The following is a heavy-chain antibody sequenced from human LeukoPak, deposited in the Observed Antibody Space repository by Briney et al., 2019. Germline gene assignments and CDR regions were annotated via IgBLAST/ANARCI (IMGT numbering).Heavy chain of an antibody. V-gene: IGHV4-34*01. CDR2: ISHSGST. CDR1: GESFSGYF. Sequence: SETLSLTCAVYGESFSGYFWTWIRQPPGKGLEWIGEISHSGSTNYNPSLKSRVIISVDTSKNQFSLRLSSVTAADTAVYYCARAVIVVAAATQRSWFDPWGQGTLVTVSS. CDR3: ARAVIVVAAATQRSWFDP. D-gene: IGHD2-15*01. J-gene: IGHJ5*02.